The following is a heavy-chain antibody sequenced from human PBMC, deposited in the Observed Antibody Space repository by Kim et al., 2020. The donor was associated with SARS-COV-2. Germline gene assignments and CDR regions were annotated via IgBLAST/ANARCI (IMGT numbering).Heavy chain of an antibody. Sequence: YYADSVKGRFTISRDNAKNSLYLQMNSLRAEDAAVYYCLVLGFRGAVASYWGQGTLVTVSS. CDR3: LVLGFRGAVASY. J-gene: IGHJ4*02. D-gene: IGHD6-19*01. V-gene: IGHV3-21*01.